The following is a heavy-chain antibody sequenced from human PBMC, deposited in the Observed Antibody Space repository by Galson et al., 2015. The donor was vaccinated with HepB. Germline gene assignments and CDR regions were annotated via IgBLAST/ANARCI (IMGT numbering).Heavy chain of an antibody. Sequence: SLRLSCAASGFTFSNYGMHWVRQAPGKGLEWVAVIWYDGTNKYYADSVKGRFTIPRDNSQNTLYLQMSSLRPGDTAVYYCTRDSFYFDYRGGPDYWGRGALVTVSS. CDR1: GFTFSNYG. CDR2: IWYDGTNK. J-gene: IGHJ4*02. D-gene: IGHD2-15*01. V-gene: IGHV3-33*01. CDR3: TRDSFYFDYRGGPDY.